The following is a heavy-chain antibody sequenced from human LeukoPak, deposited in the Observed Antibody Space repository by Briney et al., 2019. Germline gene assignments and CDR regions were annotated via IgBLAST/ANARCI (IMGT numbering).Heavy chain of an antibody. CDR2: IYYSGST. CDR1: GGSISNNIYY. D-gene: IGHD3-10*01. CDR3: ARRLWFGDTPLDY. V-gene: IGHV4-39*01. J-gene: IGHJ4*02. Sequence: SETLSLTCTVSGGSISNNIYYWGWIRQPPGKGLEWIGSIYYSGSTDYNPSLKSRVTISVDTSKNQFSLKLTSVTAADTAVYYCARRLWFGDTPLDYWGQGTLVTVSS.